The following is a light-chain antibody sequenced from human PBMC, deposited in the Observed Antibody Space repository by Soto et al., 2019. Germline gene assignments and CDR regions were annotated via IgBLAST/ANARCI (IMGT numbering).Light chain of an antibody. V-gene: IGKV3-20*01. J-gene: IGKJ1*01. CDR2: GAS. CDR3: QQYGTSIQT. CDR1: QSVSSNY. Sequence: EIVLTQSPGTLSLSPGERATLPCRASQSVSSNYLAWHQQRPGQPPNLLIFGASHRAPDIPDRFSGSGSGTDFTLTISRLEPEDFAVYYCQQYGTSIQTFGQGTKVDIK.